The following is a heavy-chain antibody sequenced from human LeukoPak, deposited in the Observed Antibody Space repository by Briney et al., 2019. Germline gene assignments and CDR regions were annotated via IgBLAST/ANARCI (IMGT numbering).Heavy chain of an antibody. J-gene: IGHJ4*02. Sequence: GRSLRLSCAASGFTFSSYGMHWVRQAPGKGLEWVALISYDGSNKYYADSVKGRFTISRDNSKNTLYLQMNSLRAEDTAVYYCARHPGYGSGSYYNGDYWGQGTLVTVSS. CDR1: GFTFSSYG. V-gene: IGHV3-30*03. CDR2: ISYDGSNK. D-gene: IGHD3-10*01. CDR3: ARHPGYGSGSYYNGDY.